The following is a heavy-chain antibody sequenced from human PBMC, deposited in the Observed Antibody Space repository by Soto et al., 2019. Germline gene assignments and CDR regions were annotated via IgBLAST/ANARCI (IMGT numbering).Heavy chain of an antibody. CDR3: ARVAAAGTWWFDP. Sequence: QVQLVQSGAAVKKPGSSVKVSCKASGGTFSSYAINWVRQAPGQGLEWMGGIIPIFGTGDYAQRFQGRVTITADESTSTGYMELSSLRSDDTAVYYCARVAAAGTWWFDPWGQGTLVTVSS. V-gene: IGHV1-69*12. CDR2: IIPIFGTG. CDR1: GGTFSSYA. D-gene: IGHD6-13*01. J-gene: IGHJ5*02.